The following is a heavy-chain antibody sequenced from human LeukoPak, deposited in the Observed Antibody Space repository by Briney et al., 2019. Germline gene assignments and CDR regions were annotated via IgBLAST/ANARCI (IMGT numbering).Heavy chain of an antibody. CDR3: AANSWMLGMDV. D-gene: IGHD2-8*01. CDR1: GFTFSSHW. V-gene: IGHV3-74*01. J-gene: IGHJ6*02. Sequence: PGGSLRLSCAASGFTFSSHWMHWVRQAPGKGPVWVSHINSDGSNTGYADSVKGRFTNSRDNAKNTLYLQMNSLGADDTAVYYCAANSWMLGMDVWGQGTTVTVSS. CDR2: INSDGSNT.